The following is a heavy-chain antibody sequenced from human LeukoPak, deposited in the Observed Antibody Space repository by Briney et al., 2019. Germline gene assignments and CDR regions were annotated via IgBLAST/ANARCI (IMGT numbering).Heavy chain of an antibody. CDR3: ARGRDIVLMVYAIFDY. CDR1: GGSMSSSNYY. V-gene: IGHV4-39*01. D-gene: IGHD2-8*01. J-gene: IGHJ4*02. CDR2: IHYSGST. Sequence: SETLSLTCIVSGGSMSSSNYYWGWIRQPPGRGLEWIGSIHYSGSTYYNPSLKSRVTISVDTSKNQFSLKLSSVTAADTAVYYCARGRDIVLMVYAIFDYWGQGTLVTVSS.